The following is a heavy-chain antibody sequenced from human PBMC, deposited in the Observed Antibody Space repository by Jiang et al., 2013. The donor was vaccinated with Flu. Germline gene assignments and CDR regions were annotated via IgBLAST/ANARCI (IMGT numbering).Heavy chain of an antibody. V-gene: IGHV5-10-1*01. CDR2: IDPSDSYT. Sequence: GESLRISCKGSGYSFTSYWISWVRQMPGKGLEWMGRIDPSDSYTNYSPSFQGHVTISADKSISTAYLQWSSLKASDTAMYYCARRPPDILTGYGKYYYYGMDVWGQGTTVTVSS. D-gene: IGHD3-9*01. J-gene: IGHJ6*02. CDR1: GYSFTSYW. CDR3: ARRPPDILTGYGKYYYYGMDV.